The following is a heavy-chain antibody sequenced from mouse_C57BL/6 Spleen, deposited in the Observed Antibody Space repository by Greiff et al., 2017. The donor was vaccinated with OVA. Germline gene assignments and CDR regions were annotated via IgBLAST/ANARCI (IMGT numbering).Heavy chain of an antibody. CDR2: INPSNGGT. CDR1: GYTFTSYW. D-gene: IGHD1-1*01. Sequence: QVQLKQPGPELVKPGASVKLSCKASGYTFTSYWMHWVKPRPGQGLEWIGNINPSNGGTNYNEKFKSKATLTVDKSSSTAYMQLSSLTSEDSAVYYCARRLYDSSWYYFDYCGQGTPLSVSS. CDR3: ARRLYDSSWYYFDY. V-gene: IGHV1-53*01. J-gene: IGHJ2*01.